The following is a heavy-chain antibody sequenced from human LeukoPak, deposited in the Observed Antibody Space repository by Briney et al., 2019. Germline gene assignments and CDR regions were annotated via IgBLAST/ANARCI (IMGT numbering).Heavy chain of an antibody. CDR3: ARDYSGYDWTNWFDP. CDR1: GYTFTGYY. CDR2: INPHTGGT. Sequence: ASVKVSCKASGYTFTGYYMHWVRQAPGQGLEWMGWINPHTGGTNYAQKFQGRVTMTRDTSISTAYMELSRLRSDDTAVYYCARDYSGYDWTNWFDPWGQGTLVTVSS. D-gene: IGHD5-12*01. J-gene: IGHJ5*02. V-gene: IGHV1-2*02.